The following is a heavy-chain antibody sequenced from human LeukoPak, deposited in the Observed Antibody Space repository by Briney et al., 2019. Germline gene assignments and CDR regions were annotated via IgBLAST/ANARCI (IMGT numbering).Heavy chain of an antibody. CDR2: INHSGST. Sequence: PSETLPLTCAVYGGSFSGYYWSWIRQPPGKGLEWIGEINHSGSTNYNPSLKSRVTISVDTSKNQFSLKLSSVTAADTAVYYCARHKGSRGWYNWFDPWGQGTLVTVSS. CDR1: GGSFSGYY. D-gene: IGHD6-19*01. J-gene: IGHJ5*02. CDR3: ARHKGSRGWYNWFDP. V-gene: IGHV4-34*01.